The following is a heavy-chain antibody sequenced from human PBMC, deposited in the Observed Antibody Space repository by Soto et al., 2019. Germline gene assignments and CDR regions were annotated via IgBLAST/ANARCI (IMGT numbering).Heavy chain of an antibody. CDR2: IYPGDSDT. CDR3: ARQHDYYDSSGYDY. CDR1: GYSFTSYL. D-gene: IGHD3-22*01. J-gene: IGHJ4*02. V-gene: IGHV5-51*01. Sequence: PGEALKISCEGSGYSFTSYLIGWVRQMPGKGLEWMGIIYPGDSDTRYSPSFQGQVTISADKSISTAYLQWSSLKASDTAMYYCARQHDYYDSSGYDYWGQGTLVTVSS.